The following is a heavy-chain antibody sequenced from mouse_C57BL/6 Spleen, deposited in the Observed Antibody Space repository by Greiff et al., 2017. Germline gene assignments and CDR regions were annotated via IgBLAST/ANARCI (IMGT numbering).Heavy chain of an antibody. V-gene: IGHV1-80*01. CDR2: ISPGDGDT. J-gene: IGHJ2*01. CDR3: ARRGSSGYLDY. D-gene: IGHD3-2*02. CDR1: GYAFSSYW. Sequence: VQGVESGAELVKPGASVKISCKASGYAFSSYWMNWVKQRPGKGLEWIGQISPGDGDTNYNGKFKGKATLTADKSSSTAYMQLSSLASEDAAVYFCARRGSSGYLDYWGQGTTLTVSS.